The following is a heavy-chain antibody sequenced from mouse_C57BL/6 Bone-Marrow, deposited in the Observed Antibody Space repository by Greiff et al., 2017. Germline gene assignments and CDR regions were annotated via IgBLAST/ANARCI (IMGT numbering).Heavy chain of an antibody. CDR1: GYAFSSSW. D-gene: IGHD1-1*01. J-gene: IGHJ1*03. V-gene: IGHV1-82*01. CDR2: IYPGDGDT. CDR3: ARSVHYYGSSSWYFDV. Sequence: QVQLQQSGPELVKPGASVKISCKASGYAFSSSWMNWVKQRPGKGLEWIGRIYPGDGDTTYNGKFKGKATLTADKSSSTAYMQLSSLTSEDSAVYFCARSVHYYGSSSWYFDVWGTGTTVTVSS.